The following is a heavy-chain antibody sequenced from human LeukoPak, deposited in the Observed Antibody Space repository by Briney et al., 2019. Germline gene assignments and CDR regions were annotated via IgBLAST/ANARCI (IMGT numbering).Heavy chain of an antibody. D-gene: IGHD3-16*01. J-gene: IGHJ6*02. CDR1: GFTFSSYW. Sequence: GGSLRLSCAASGFTFSSYWMNWARQAPGRGLEWVASINHNGNVNYYVDSVKGRFTISRDNAKNSLYLQMSNLRAEDTAVYFCARGGGLDVWGQGATVTISS. CDR2: INHNGNVN. V-gene: IGHV3-7*03. CDR3: ARGGGLDV.